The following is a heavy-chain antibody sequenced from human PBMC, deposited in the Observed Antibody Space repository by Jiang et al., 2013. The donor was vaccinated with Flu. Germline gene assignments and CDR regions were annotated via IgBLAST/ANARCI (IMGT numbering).Heavy chain of an antibody. Sequence: GAEVKKPGASVKVSCKASGYTFTSYGISWVRQAPGQGLEWMGWISAYNGNTNYAQKLQGRVTMTTDTSTSTAYMELRSLRSDDTAVYYCARDLPDGNAGGEGPPTFDYWGQGTLVTVSS. J-gene: IGHJ4*02. V-gene: IGHV1-18*04. CDR1: GYTFTSYG. D-gene: IGHD3-10*01. CDR2: ISAYNGNT. CDR3: ARDLPDGNAGGEGPPTFDY.